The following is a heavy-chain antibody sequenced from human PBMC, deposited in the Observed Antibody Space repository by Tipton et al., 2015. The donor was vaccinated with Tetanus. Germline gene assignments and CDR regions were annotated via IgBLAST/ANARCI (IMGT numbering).Heavy chain of an antibody. V-gene: IGHV4-31*03. CDR3: ARDFGSNHNWFDP. CDR1: GDARVRGVYY. Sequence: TLSITCTVSGDARVRGVYYWTCIRHLPGKGLEWIGDIYHTGAAHYNPSLKSRVTLSVDMSKNQFFLKMISMTAADTAVYFCARDFGSNHNWFDPCGPGTPVTVSS. D-gene: IGHD1-14*01. CDR2: IYHTGAA. J-gene: IGHJ5*02.